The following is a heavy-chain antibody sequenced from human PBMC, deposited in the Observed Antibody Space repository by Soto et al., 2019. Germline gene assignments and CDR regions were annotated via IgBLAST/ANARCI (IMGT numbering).Heavy chain of an antibody. CDR2: ISAYNGNT. CDR3: TTSIQWMRAFDI. V-gene: IGHV1-18*04. D-gene: IGHD5-12*01. CDR1: REALTWCC. Sequence: ASAEASSKEPREALTWCCRRSARQAPGQGLEWMGWISAYNGNTNYAQKLQGRVTMTTDTSTSTAYMELRSLRSDDTAVYYCTTSIQWMRAFDIRAQGLMVTV. J-gene: IGHJ3*02.